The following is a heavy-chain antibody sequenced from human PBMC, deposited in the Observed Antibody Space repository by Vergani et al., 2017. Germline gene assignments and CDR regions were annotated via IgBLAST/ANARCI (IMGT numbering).Heavy chain of an antibody. CDR2: INHSGST. D-gene: IGHD6-13*01. Sequence: QVQLQESGPGLVKPSQTLSLTCAVYGGSFSGYYWSWIRQPPGKGLEWIGEINHSGSTNYNPSLKSRVTISVDTSKNQFSLKLTSVTAADTAVYYCASFYSSSWYYYYYGMDVWGQGTTVTVSS. CDR3: ASFYSSSWYYYYYGMDV. J-gene: IGHJ6*02. CDR1: GGSFSGYY. V-gene: IGHV4-34*09.